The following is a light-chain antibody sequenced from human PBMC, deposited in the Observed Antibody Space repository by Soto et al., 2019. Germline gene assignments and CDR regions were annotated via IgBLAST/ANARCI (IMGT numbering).Light chain of an antibody. J-gene: IGKJ1*01. CDR2: EAA. CDR1: QSISSG. V-gene: IGKV1-5*03. CDR3: QQYNRYSRT. Sequence: DIEMTQSPSTLSASLGDRATITCRASQSISSGLAWYQQKPGKAPKLLIYEAASFETGVPARFSGSGSGTEFTLTISRLQPDDFAAYYCQQYNRYSRTFGQGTRVEIK.